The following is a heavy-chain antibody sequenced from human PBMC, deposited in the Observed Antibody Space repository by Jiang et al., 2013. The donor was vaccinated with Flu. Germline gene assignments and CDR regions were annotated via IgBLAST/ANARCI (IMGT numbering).Heavy chain of an antibody. V-gene: IGHV4-34*01. J-gene: IGHJ6*04. CDR1: GGSFSGYY. CDR3: ARGRYDSSGYYRNYYYYYGMDV. CDR2: INHSGST. Sequence: LLKPSETLSLTCAVYGGSFSGYYWSWIRQPPGKGLEWIGEINHSGSTNYNPSLKSRVTISVDTSKNQFSLKLSSVTAADTAVYYCARGRYDSSGYYRNYYYYYGMDVWGKGTTVTVSS. D-gene: IGHD3-22*01.